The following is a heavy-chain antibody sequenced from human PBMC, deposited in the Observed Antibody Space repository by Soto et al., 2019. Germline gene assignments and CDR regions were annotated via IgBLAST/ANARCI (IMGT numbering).Heavy chain of an antibody. CDR2: ITTYNGNT. D-gene: IGHD3-22*01. J-gene: IGHJ4*02. CDR3: ARLTYFSDSNGYYFDY. CDR1: GYSFSNYK. Sequence: GASVRVSCRASGYSFSNYKINSMRQAPGQGPEWMGWITTYNGNTNYAKELHHRATLSTDTSTTTAYMELRSRRPDDTAVYYCARLTYFSDSNGYYFDYWGQGSLVTVSS. V-gene: IGHV1-18*01.